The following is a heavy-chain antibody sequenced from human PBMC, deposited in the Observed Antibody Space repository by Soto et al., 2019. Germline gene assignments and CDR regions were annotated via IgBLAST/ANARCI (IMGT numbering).Heavy chain of an antibody. J-gene: IGHJ4*02. CDR1: GFTFSSYA. CDR3: ARPDYGSGSYPDY. V-gene: IGHV3-30-3*01. CDR2: ISYDGSNK. Sequence: QVQLVESGGGVVQPGRSLRLSCAASGFTFSSYAMQWVRQAPGKGLEWVAVISYDGSNKYYADSVKGRFTISRDNSQITLYLQMNSLRAEDTAVYYCARPDYGSGSYPDYWGQGTLVTVSS. D-gene: IGHD3-10*01.